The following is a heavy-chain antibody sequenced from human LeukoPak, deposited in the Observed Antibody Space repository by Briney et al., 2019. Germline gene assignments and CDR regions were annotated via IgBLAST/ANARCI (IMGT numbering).Heavy chain of an antibody. Sequence: SETLSLTCTVSGGSISSSSYYWGWIRQPPGKGLEWIGSIYYSGSTYYNPSLKSRVTISVDTSKNQFSLKLSSVTAADTAVYYCARVPMITFGGVKSLDYWGQGTLVTVSS. CDR1: GGSISSSSYY. D-gene: IGHD3-16*01. CDR2: IYYSGST. J-gene: IGHJ4*02. CDR3: ARVPMITFGGVKSLDY. V-gene: IGHV4-39*07.